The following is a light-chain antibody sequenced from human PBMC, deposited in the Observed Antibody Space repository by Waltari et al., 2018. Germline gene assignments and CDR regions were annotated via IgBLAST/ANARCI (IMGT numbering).Light chain of an antibody. CDR1: SGYSSNV. CDR2: VNSDGSL. CDR3: QTGGHGTWV. Sequence: LVLTQSPSASASLGASVKLTCSLRSGYSSNVIAWLQQQPGKGPRYLMKVNSDGSLRKGDDIPDRFSASNSGTEYYLPIASLQSEDEADYYCQTGGHGTWVLGGGTKLTVL. J-gene: IGLJ3*02. V-gene: IGLV4-69*01.